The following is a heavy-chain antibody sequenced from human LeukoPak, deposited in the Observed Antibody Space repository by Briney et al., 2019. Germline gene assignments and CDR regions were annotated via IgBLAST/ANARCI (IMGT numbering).Heavy chain of an antibody. Sequence: ASVKVCCTASGYTFTSYYMHWVRQAPGQGLEWMGIINPSGGSTSYAQKFQGRVTMTRDTSTSTAYMELSSVRSEDTAVYYCARRDTINGDYKGIAFDIWGQGTMVTVSS. V-gene: IGHV1-46*01. J-gene: IGHJ3*02. D-gene: IGHD4-17*01. CDR3: ARRDTINGDYKGIAFDI. CDR2: INPSGGST. CDR1: GYTFTSYY.